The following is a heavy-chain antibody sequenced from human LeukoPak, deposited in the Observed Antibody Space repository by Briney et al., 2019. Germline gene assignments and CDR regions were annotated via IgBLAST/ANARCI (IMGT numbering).Heavy chain of an antibody. D-gene: IGHD3-10*01. CDR1: GGSISSGDYY. CDR2: IYYSGST. J-gene: IGHJ5*02. Sequence: SETLSLTCTVSGGSISSGDYYWSWIRQPPGKGLEWIGYIYYSGSTNYNPSLKSRVTISVDTSKNQFSLKLSSVTAADTAVYYCARDMATRFDPWGQGTLVTVSS. V-gene: IGHV4-61*08. CDR3: ARDMATRFDP.